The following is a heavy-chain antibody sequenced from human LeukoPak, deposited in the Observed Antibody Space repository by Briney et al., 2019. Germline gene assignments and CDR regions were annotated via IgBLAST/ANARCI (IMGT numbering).Heavy chain of an antibody. V-gene: IGHV3-21*01. CDR2: ISSSSSYI. D-gene: IGHD6-13*01. CDR3: ARVGQAAAGVYYYYYMDV. Sequence: GGSLRLSCAASGFTFSNAWMRWVRQAPGKGLEWVSSISSSSSYIYYADSVKGRFTISRDNAKNSLYLQMNSLRAEDTAVYYCARVGQAAAGVYYYYYMDVWGKGTTVTVSS. CDR1: GFTFSNAW. J-gene: IGHJ6*03.